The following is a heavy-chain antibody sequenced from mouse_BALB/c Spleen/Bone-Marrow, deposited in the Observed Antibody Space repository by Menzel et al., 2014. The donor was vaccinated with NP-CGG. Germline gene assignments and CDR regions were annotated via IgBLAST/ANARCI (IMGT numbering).Heavy chain of an antibody. D-gene: IGHD1-1*01. V-gene: IGHV14-3*02. CDR3: ALYYGDVMDY. J-gene: IGHJ4*01. CDR1: GFNIKDTY. Sequence: VHVKQSGAELVEPGASVKLSCTASGFNIKDTYMHWVKQRPEQGLEWIGRIDPANANTKYDPKFQGKATITADTSSNTAYLQLSSLTSEDTAVYYCALYYGDVMDYWGQGTSVTVSS. CDR2: IDPANANT.